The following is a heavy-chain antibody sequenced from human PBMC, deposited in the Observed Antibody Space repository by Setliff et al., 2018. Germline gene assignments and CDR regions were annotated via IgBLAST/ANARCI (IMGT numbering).Heavy chain of an antibody. CDR3: ARMSRYSEFWSGYAEDYYSSYIDV. V-gene: IGHV4-34*01. Sequence: SETLSLTCAVYGGSFSGYYWSWIRQPPGKGLEWIGEINHSGSTNYNPSLKSRVTISVDTSKNQLSLKLNSLTAADTAVYYCARMSRYSEFWSGYAEDYYSSYIDVWGTGATVTVSS. CDR2: INHSGST. CDR1: GGSFSGYY. D-gene: IGHD3-3*01. J-gene: IGHJ6*03.